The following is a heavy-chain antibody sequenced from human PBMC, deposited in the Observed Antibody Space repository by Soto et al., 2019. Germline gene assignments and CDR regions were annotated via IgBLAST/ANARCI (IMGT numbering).Heavy chain of an antibody. CDR2: IYYSGST. CDR1: GGSISSGGYY. D-gene: IGHD3-22*01. V-gene: IGHV4-31*03. J-gene: IGHJ4*02. CDR3: VKDDGGYPSTPPH. Sequence: SETLSLTCTVSGGSISSGGYYWSWIRQHPGKGLEWIGYIYYSGSTYYNPSLKSRVTISVDTSKNQFSLKLSSVTAADTAVYYCVKDDGGYPSTPPHWGQGTLVTVSS.